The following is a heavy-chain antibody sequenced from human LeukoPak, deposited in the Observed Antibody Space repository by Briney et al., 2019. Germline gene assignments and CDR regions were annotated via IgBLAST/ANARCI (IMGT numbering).Heavy chain of an antibody. D-gene: IGHD1-1*01. V-gene: IGHV3-23*01. CDR2: ISGSGSST. J-gene: IGHJ6*02. CDR1: GFTFSSYA. Sequence: GGSLRLSCAASGFTFSSYAMIWVRQAPAKGLEWVSAISGSGSSTYSADSVKGRFTISRDNSKNTLYLQMNTLRAEDTAVYYCARPQQGYYAMDVWGRGTTVTVSS. CDR3: ARPQQGYYAMDV.